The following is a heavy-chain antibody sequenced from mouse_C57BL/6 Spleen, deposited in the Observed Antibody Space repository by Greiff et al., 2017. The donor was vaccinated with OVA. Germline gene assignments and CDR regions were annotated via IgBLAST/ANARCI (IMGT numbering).Heavy chain of an antibody. Sequence: EVQGVESGGGLVKPGGSLKLSCAASGFTFSSYAMSWVRQTPEKRLEWVATISDGGSYTYYPDNVKGRFTISRDNAKNNLYLQMSHLKSEDTAMYYCARGGTTVGYFDVWGTGTTVTVSS. CDR2: ISDGGSYT. V-gene: IGHV5-4*01. D-gene: IGHD1-1*01. CDR1: GFTFSSYA. J-gene: IGHJ1*03. CDR3: ARGGTTVGYFDV.